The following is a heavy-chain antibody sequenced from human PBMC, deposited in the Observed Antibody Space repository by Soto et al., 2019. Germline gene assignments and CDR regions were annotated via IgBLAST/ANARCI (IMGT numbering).Heavy chain of an antibody. V-gene: IGHV3-23*01. CDR3: ARSMIVVVITDFDY. D-gene: IGHD3-22*01. J-gene: IGHJ4*02. CDR2: ISGSGGST. CDR1: GFTFSSYA. Sequence: PGGSLRLSCAASGFTFSSYAMSWVRQAPGKGLEWVSAISGSGGSTYYADSVKGRFTISRDNSKNTLYLQMNSLRAEDTAVYYCARSMIVVVITDFDYWGQGTLVTVSS.